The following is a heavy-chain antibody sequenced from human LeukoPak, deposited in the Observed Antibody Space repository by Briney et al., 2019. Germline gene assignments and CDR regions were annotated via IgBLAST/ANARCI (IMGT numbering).Heavy chain of an antibody. V-gene: IGHV3-43*02. D-gene: IGHD5-24*01. J-gene: IGHJ4*02. CDR2: ISGDGGGT. CDR3: AKDIRGDGYNSRFEY. Sequence: GGSLRLSCAASGFAFDDYAMHWARQAPGTGLEWVSLISGDGGGTYYADSVKGRFTISRDNSKNSLYLQMNSLRTEDTALYYCAKDIRGDGYNSRFEYWGQGTLVTVS. CDR1: GFAFDDYA.